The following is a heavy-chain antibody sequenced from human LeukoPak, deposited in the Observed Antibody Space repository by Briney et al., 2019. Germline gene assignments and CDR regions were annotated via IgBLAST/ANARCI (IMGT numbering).Heavy chain of an antibody. J-gene: IGHJ6*02. D-gene: IGHD6-13*01. CDR1: GYTFTSYD. CDR2: MNPNSGNT. CDR3: ARADSSSWYLVYYYGMDV. V-gene: IGHV1-8*01. Sequence: ASVEVSCKASGYTFTSYDINWVRQATGQGLEWMGWMNPNSGNTGYAQRFQGRVTMTRNTSISTAYMELSSLRSEDTAVYYCARADSSSWYLVYYYGMDVWGQGTTVTVSS.